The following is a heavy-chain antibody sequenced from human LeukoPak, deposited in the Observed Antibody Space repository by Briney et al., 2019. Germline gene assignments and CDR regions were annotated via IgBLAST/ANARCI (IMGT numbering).Heavy chain of an antibody. Sequence: GGSLRLSCAASGFTFSSYSMNWVRQAPGKGLEWVSSISSSSSYIYYADSVKGRFTVSRDNAKNSLYLQMNSLRAEDTAVYYCARGLVGSSRAYYDFWSGSLGEDAFDIWGQGTMVTVSS. J-gene: IGHJ3*02. D-gene: IGHD3-3*01. CDR1: GFTFSSYS. CDR3: ARGLVGSSRAYYDFWSGSLGEDAFDI. V-gene: IGHV3-21*01. CDR2: ISSSSSYI.